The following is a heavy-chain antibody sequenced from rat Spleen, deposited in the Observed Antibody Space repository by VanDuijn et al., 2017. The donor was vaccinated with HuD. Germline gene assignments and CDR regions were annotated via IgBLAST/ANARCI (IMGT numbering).Heavy chain of an antibody. V-gene: IGHV5-25*01. D-gene: IGHD1-12*01. CDR3: TTASGPYVMDA. CDR1: GFTFSNYG. CDR2: ITGSGGTT. Sequence: EVELEESGGGLVQPGRSRKLSCAASGFTFSNYGMAWVRQAPTKGLEWVASITGSGGTTYYRDSVKGRFTISRDNAKSTLYLQMDSLRSEDTATYYCTTASGPYVMDAWGQGVMVTVSS. J-gene: IGHJ2*01.